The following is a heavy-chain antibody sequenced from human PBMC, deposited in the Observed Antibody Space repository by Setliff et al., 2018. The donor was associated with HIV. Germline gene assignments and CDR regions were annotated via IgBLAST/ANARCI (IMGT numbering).Heavy chain of an antibody. D-gene: IGHD6-19*01. CDR1: GFSIDDYA. CDR2: VRGIAYGGTT. CDR3: ARAVHSGWYYFDY. Sequence: PGGSLRLSCTASGFSIDDYAMNWFRQAPGRGMEWVGLVRGIAYGGTTEYAASVRGRFTISRDNAKNSLYLQMNSLGAEDTAVYYCARAVHSGWYYFDYWGQGTLVTVSS. J-gene: IGHJ4*02. V-gene: IGHV3-49*03.